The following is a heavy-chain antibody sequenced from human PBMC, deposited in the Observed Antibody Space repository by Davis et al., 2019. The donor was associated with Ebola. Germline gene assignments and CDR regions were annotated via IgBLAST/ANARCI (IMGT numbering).Heavy chain of an antibody. J-gene: IGHJ4*02. CDR1: GGSVSSGGYY. Sequence: SETLSLTCTVSGGSVSSGGYYWNWLRQSPGQGLEWIGYIYYSASTDYSPSLRGRVTIALDTSKNQFSLRLSSVTAADTAVYYCARSHSDWLVPFDYWGQGTLATVSS. D-gene: IGHD3-9*01. CDR3: ARSHSDWLVPFDY. CDR2: IYYSAST. V-gene: IGHV4-61*08.